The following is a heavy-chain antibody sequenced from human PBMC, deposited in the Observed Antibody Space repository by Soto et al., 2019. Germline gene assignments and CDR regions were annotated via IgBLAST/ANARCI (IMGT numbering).Heavy chain of an antibody. CDR2: SIPIFGTA. D-gene: IGHD2-2*01. Sequence: QVQLVQSGAEVKKPGSSVKVSCKASGGTFSSYAISWVRQAPGQGLEWMGVSIPIFGTANYAQKFQGRVTITADESTSTDYMELSSLRSEDTAVYYCASLIRDCSSTSCYYYYGMDVWGQGTTVTVSS. CDR1: GGTFSSYA. J-gene: IGHJ6*02. V-gene: IGHV1-69*01. CDR3: ASLIRDCSSTSCYYYYGMDV.